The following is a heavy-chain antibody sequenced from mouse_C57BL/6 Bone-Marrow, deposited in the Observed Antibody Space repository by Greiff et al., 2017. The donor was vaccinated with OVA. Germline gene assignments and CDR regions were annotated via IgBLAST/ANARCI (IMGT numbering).Heavy chain of an antibody. J-gene: IGHJ1*03. Sequence: VQLQQPGAELVKPGASVKLSCKASGYTFTSYWMQWVKQRPGQGLEWIGEIDPSDSYTNYNQKFKGKATLTVDTSSSTAYMQLSSLTSEDAAVDDCARERRYYWYFDVWGTGTTVTVSS. CDR1: GYTFTSYW. V-gene: IGHV1-50*01. CDR3: ARERRYYWYFDV. CDR2: IDPSDSYT.